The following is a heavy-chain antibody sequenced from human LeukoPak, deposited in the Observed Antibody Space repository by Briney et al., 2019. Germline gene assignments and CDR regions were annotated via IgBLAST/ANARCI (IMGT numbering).Heavy chain of an antibody. V-gene: IGHV1-18*04. CDR3: GRDRGYFDS. Sequence: GESLKISCKGSGYSFTSYWIGWVRQAPGQGLEWMGWISTYNGNTNYAQRLQGRVTFTTDTSTSTAYMELRSLRSDDTAVYYCGRDRGYFDSWGQGTLVTVSS. J-gene: IGHJ4*02. CDR1: GYSFTSYW. CDR2: ISTYNGNT. D-gene: IGHD3-10*01.